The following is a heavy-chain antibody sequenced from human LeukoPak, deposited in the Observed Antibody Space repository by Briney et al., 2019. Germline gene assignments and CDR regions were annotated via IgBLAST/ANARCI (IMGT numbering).Heavy chain of an antibody. Sequence: GSLRLSCAASGFTFSNAWMNWIRQPPGKGLEWIGEINHSGSTNYNPSLKSRVTISVDTSKNQFSLKLSSVTAADTAVYYCARVPTVGIAVAGTNMDVWGKGTTVTVSS. CDR1: GFTFSNAW. CDR3: ARVPTVGIAVAGTNMDV. CDR2: INHSGST. D-gene: IGHD6-19*01. J-gene: IGHJ6*03. V-gene: IGHV4-34*01.